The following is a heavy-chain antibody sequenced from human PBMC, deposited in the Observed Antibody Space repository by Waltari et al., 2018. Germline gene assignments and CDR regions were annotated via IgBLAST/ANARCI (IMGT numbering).Heavy chain of an antibody. Sequence: QVQLQESGPGLVKPSETLSLTCAVSGYSISSGYYWGWIRQPQGKGREWIGSIYHSGSTYYNPSLKSRVTISVDTSKNQFSLKLSSVTAADTAVYYCARVKGDYDILTGYYYYYFDYWGQGTLVTVSS. V-gene: IGHV4-38-2*01. J-gene: IGHJ4*02. CDR2: IYHSGST. D-gene: IGHD3-9*01. CDR3: ARVKGDYDILTGYYYYYFDY. CDR1: GYSISSGYY.